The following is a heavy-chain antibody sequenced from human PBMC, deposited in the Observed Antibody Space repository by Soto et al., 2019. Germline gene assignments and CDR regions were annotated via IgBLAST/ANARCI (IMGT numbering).Heavy chain of an antibody. V-gene: IGHV1-69*12. CDR2: IMPIFRTP. J-gene: IGHJ6*02. CDR3: ARDKDRQHLGGNYYYILDV. Sequence: QVQLEQSGAEVKKPGSSVKVSCKASGGTFSKSAISWVRQAPGQGLEWMGGIMPIFRTPDYAQRFQGRVTLTADESTSTAYMELSGLRPDDTAVYYCARDKDRQHLGGNYYYILDVWGQGTTVTVSS. CDR1: GGTFSKSA.